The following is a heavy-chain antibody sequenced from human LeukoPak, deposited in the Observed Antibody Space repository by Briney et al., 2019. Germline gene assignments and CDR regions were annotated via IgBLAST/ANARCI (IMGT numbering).Heavy chain of an antibody. J-gene: IGHJ4*02. D-gene: IGHD1-26*01. V-gene: IGHV3-48*01. CDR1: GFTFSNYE. CDR2: ISSSSTTI. Sequence: PGGSLRLSCAASGFTFSNYEMNWVRQAPGKGLEWLSYISSSSTTIYYADSVRGRFTISRDNAKNSLYLQMHSLRAEDTAVYYCARIVVGAYTAPYSWGQGTLVTVSS. CDR3: ARIVVGAYTAPYS.